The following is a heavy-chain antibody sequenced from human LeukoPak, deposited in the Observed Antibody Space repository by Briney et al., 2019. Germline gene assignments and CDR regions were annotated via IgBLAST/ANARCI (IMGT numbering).Heavy chain of an antibody. CDR1: GGSFSGCY. CDR3: ARAGVRGYSYGRFDY. Sequence: SETLSLTCAVYGGSFSGCYWSWIRQPPGKGLEWIGEINHSGSTNYNPSLKSRVTISVDTSKNQFSLKLSSVTAADTAVYYCARAGVRGYSYGRFDYWGQGTLVTVSS. J-gene: IGHJ4*02. CDR2: INHSGST. D-gene: IGHD5-18*01. V-gene: IGHV4-34*01.